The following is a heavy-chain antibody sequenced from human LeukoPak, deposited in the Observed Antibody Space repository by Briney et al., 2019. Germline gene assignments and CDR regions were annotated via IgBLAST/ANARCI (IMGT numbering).Heavy chain of an antibody. V-gene: IGHV3-43*02. J-gene: IGHJ1*01. CDR2: ISADGRST. CDR3: AKDSGRQLLRAEYFQH. D-gene: IGHD2-15*01. CDR1: GFTFDNYA. Sequence: PGGSLRLSCAASGFTFDNYAIHWVRQAPGKGLEWVSLISADGRSTYYADSVKGRFTISRDNSKNSLYLQMRSLRTEDTALYYCAKDSGRQLLRAEYFQHWGQGTLVTVSS.